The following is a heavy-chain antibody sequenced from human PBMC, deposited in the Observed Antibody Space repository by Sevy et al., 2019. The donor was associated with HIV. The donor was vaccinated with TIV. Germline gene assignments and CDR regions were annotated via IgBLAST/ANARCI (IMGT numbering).Heavy chain of an antibody. J-gene: IGHJ6*02. CDR3: AREGYYYGMDV. CDR1: GFTFSSYW. Sequence: GGSLRLSCAASGFTFSSYWMHWVRQAPGKGLVWVSRINRDGSSTTYADSVKGRFTISRDNAKNTLYLQMNRLRAEDTAVYYCAREGYYYGMDVWGQGTTVTVSS. V-gene: IGHV3-74*01. CDR2: INRDGSST.